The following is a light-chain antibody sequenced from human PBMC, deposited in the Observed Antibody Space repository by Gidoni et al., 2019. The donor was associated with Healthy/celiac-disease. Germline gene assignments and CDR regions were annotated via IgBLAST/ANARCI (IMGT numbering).Light chain of an antibody. Sequence: ELVMTQSPATLYLSPGERATLYCRASQSGSSSYLSWYQQKPGQAPRLLIYGASTRATGIPARFSGSGSGTDFTLTISSLQPEDFAVYYCQQDYNLRTFXQXTKVEIK. CDR1: QSGSSSY. CDR3: QQDYNLRT. CDR2: GAS. V-gene: IGKV3D-7*01. J-gene: IGKJ1*01.